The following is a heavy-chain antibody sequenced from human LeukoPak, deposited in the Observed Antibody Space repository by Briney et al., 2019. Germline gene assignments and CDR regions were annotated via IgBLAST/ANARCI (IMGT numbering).Heavy chain of an antibody. Sequence: SVKVSCKASGYTFSRYAISWVRQAPGQGLEWMGVIIPFLSTANYAQKFQDRVTITADKSTSTAYMEMSSLTSEDTAVYYCGRVSCGSYCYALIGTFDIWGQGTMVTVSS. CDR3: GRVSCGSYCYALIGTFDI. CDR2: IIPFLSTA. CDR1: GYTFSRYA. V-gene: IGHV1-69*10. D-gene: IGHD2-21*02. J-gene: IGHJ3*02.